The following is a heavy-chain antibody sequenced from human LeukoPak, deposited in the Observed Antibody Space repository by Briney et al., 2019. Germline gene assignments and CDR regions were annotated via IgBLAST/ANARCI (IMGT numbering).Heavy chain of an antibody. CDR3: AREGFMVRGVIITGAFDY. D-gene: IGHD3-10*01. Sequence: ASVKVSCKASGYTFTSYYMHWVRQAPGQGLEWMGIINPSGGSTSYAQKFQGRVTMTRDTSTSTVYMELSSLRSEDTAVYYCAREGFMVRGVIITGAFDYWGQGTLVTVSS. V-gene: IGHV1-46*01. CDR2: INPSGGST. J-gene: IGHJ4*02. CDR1: GYTFTSYY.